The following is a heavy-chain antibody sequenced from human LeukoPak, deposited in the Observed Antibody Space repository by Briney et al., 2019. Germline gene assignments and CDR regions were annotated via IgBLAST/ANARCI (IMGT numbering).Heavy chain of an antibody. CDR3: ARDTSKCGGGCYSDY. V-gene: IGHV3-30*09. D-gene: IGHD2-21*02. Sequence: GGSLRLSCAASGFTFSSYAMHWVRQAPGKGLEWVALISYDGSNKDYADSVKGRFAISRDNSKNTLYLQMNSLRAEDTAVYYCARDTSKCGGGCYSDYWGQGTLVTVSS. J-gene: IGHJ4*02. CDR2: ISYDGSNK. CDR1: GFTFSSYA.